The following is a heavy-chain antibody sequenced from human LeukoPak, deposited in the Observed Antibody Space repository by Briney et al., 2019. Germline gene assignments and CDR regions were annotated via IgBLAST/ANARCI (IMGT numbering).Heavy chain of an antibody. D-gene: IGHD3-22*01. V-gene: IGHV1-18*01. CDR1: GYAFTSYG. CDR2: ISTYSGYT. J-gene: IGHJ4*02. Sequence: ASVKVSCKASGYAFTSYGISWVRQAPGQGLEWMGWISTYSGYTNFAQKFQGRVTMTTEKSTSTAYMDLRSLRSDDTAVYYCARDRHRRHYYDSSLHPPLDYWGQGTLVTVSS. CDR3: ARDRHRRHYYDSSLHPPLDY.